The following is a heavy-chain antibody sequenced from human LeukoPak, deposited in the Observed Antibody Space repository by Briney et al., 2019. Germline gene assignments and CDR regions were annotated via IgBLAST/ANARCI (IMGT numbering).Heavy chain of an antibody. V-gene: IGHV3-21*04. D-gene: IGHD3-10*01. J-gene: IGHJ4*02. CDR3: ARARGGTMIRGPYPLDY. CDR2: ISNSSSYI. Sequence: GGSVRLSCAASGFTFSSYSMNWVRQAPGKGREWVSSISNSSSYIYYADSVKGRFTLSRDNAKNSLYLQMNSLRAEDTAVYYCARARGGTMIRGPYPLDYWGQGTLVTVSS. CDR1: GFTFSSYS.